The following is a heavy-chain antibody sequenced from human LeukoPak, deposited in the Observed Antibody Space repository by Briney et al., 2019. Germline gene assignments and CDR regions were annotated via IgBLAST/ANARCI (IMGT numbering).Heavy chain of an antibody. J-gene: IGHJ4*02. Sequence: GGSLRLSCAASGFTFDDYAMNWVRQARGKGLEWVSGISWNSGSIGYADSVKGRFTISRDNAKNSLYLQMNSLRAEDTALYYCAKDIAAAGTGPFDYWGQGTLVTVSS. CDR1: GFTFDDYA. V-gene: IGHV3-9*01. CDR3: AKDIAAAGTGPFDY. CDR2: ISWNSGSI. D-gene: IGHD6-13*01.